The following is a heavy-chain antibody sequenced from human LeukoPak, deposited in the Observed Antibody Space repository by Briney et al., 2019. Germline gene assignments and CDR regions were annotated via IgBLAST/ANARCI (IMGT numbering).Heavy chain of an antibody. J-gene: IGHJ4*02. Sequence: ASVKVSFKASGYTFTSYYIHWVRQAPGQGLEWMGIINLSGGSRNYAQKFQDRVTMTRDTSTSTVYMELSSLRSEDTAVYYCAREEMEYSFGPDYWGQGTLVTVSS. CDR3: AREEMEYSFGPDY. CDR1: GYTFTSYY. D-gene: IGHD5-24*01. CDR2: INLSGGSR. V-gene: IGHV1-46*01.